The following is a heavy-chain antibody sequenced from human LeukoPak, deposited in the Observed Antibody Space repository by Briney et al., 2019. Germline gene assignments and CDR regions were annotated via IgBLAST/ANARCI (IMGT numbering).Heavy chain of an antibody. Sequence: PSGTLSLTCAVSGGSISSSNWWSWVRQPPGKGRQGIGVIYHSGSTNYNPSLKSRVTISVDKSKNQFSLKLSSVTAADTAVYYCARRSRSSWLVGSYFDYWGQGTLVTVSS. V-gene: IGHV4-4*02. D-gene: IGHD6-19*01. CDR1: GGSISSSNW. J-gene: IGHJ4*02. CDR3: ARRSRSSWLVGSYFDY. CDR2: IYHSGST.